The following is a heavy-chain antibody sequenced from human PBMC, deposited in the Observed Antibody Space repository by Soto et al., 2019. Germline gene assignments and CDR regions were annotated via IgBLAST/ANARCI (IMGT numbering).Heavy chain of an antibody. CDR3: AKQRLITGTTWEFDY. CDR2: IGGSGGST. V-gene: IGHV3-23*01. D-gene: IGHD1-7*01. J-gene: IGHJ4*02. CDR1: GFAFSSYA. Sequence: GGSLRLSCAASGFAFSSYAMSWVRQAPGKGMEWVSAIGGSGGSTYYADSVKGRFTISRDNSKNTLYLQMNSLRAEDTAVYYCAKQRLITGTTWEFDYWGQGTLVTVSS.